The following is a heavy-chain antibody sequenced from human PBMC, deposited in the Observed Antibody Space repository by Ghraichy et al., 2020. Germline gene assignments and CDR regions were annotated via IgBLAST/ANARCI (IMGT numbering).Heavy chain of an antibody. CDR3: AKEFNYDSSGYYYPFDY. Sequence: LSLTCAASGFTFSSYAMSWVRQAPGKGLEWVSAISGSGGSTYYADSVKGRFTISRDNSKNTLYLQMNSLRAEDTAVYYCAKEFNYDSSGYYYPFDYWGQGTLVTVSS. CDR2: ISGSGGST. D-gene: IGHD3-22*01. CDR1: GFTFSSYA. J-gene: IGHJ4*02. V-gene: IGHV3-23*01.